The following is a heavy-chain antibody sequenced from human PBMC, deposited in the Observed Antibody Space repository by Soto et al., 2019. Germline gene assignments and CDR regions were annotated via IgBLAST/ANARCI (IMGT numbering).Heavy chain of an antibody. V-gene: IGHV3-21*06. CDR1: GFNFRNFN. CDR2: VSGSSSYI. Sequence: LRLSCDGSGFNFRNFNMIWVRQAPGKGLEWVSSVSGSSSYIYYADSVKGRFTVSRDNANNLVFLQMNGLRPEDTAMYYCARDLRGHYGPWGQGTMVTVSS. J-gene: IGHJ3*01. D-gene: IGHD4-17*01. CDR3: ARDLRGHYGP.